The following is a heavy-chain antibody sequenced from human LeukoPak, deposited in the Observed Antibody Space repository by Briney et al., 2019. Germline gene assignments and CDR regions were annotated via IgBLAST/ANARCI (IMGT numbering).Heavy chain of an antibody. Sequence: SETLSLTCTVSGGSISSYYWSWIRQPAGKGLEWIGRIYTSGSTDYNPSLKSRVTMSVDTSKNQFSLKLSSVTAADTAVYYCARDREYYDSSGYYAFDIWGQGTMVTVSS. CDR3: ARDREYYDSSGYYAFDI. CDR1: GGSISSYY. D-gene: IGHD3-22*01. V-gene: IGHV4-4*07. J-gene: IGHJ3*02. CDR2: IYTSGST.